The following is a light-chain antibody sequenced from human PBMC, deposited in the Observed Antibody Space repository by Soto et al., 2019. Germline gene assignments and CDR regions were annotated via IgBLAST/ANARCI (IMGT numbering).Light chain of an antibody. CDR1: QSVSSN. CDR3: QQYNNWPPWT. Sequence: DIVMTQSPDSLAVSLGERATLSCMASQSVSSNLAWYQQKPGQAPRLLIYGASTRATGIPARFSGSGSGTEFTLTISSLQSEDFAVYYCQQYNNWPPWTFGQGTKVDIK. CDR2: GAS. V-gene: IGKV3-15*01. J-gene: IGKJ1*01.